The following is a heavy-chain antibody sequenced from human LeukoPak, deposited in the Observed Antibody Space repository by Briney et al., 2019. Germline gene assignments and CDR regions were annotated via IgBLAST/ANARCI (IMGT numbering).Heavy chain of an antibody. D-gene: IGHD3-22*01. CDR3: AKDSFDRSGYYYYYFAY. J-gene: IGHJ4*02. Sequence: GGSLRLSCAASGFTVSSNYMSWVRQAPGKGLEWVSVIYSGDSTYYADSVKGRFTISRDNSKNTLYLQMNSLRAGDTAVYYCAKDSFDRSGYYYYYFAYWGQGTLVTVSS. CDR1: GFTVSSNY. V-gene: IGHV3-66*01. CDR2: IYSGDST.